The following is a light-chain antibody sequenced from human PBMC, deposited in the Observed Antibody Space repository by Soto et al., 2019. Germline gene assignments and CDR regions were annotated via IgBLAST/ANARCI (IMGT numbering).Light chain of an antibody. CDR1: QGISSF. V-gene: IGKV1-9*01. Sequence: QLTQSPSSLSASVGASVTITCRASQGISSFLAWYQQKPGKAPKLLIYAASTLQSGVPSRFSGSGSGTDFTLTISSLQPEDVATYVGQQLNSYPITFGQGTRLEIK. J-gene: IGKJ5*01. CDR2: AAS. CDR3: QQLNSYPIT.